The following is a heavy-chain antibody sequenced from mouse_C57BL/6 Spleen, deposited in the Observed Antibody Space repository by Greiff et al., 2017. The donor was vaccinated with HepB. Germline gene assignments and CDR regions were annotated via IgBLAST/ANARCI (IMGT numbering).Heavy chain of an antibody. Sequence: QVQLQQPGAELVMPGASVKLSCKASGYTFTSYWMHWVKQRPGQGLEWIGEIDPSDSYTNYNQKFKGKSTLTVDKSSSTAYMQLSSLTSEDSAVYYCARGKSYGDAMDYWGQGTSVTVSS. V-gene: IGHV1-69*01. CDR1: GYTFTSYW. CDR2: IDPSDSYT. CDR3: ARGKSYGDAMDY. J-gene: IGHJ4*01. D-gene: IGHD1-1*01.